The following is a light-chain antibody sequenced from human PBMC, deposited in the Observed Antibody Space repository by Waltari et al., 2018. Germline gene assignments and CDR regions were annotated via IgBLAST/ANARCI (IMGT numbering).Light chain of an antibody. Sequence: DIVVTQSPLSLPVTPGEPASLSCRASQSLLHSNGYNYLDWYLQKPGQSPQLLIYLGSNRASGVPDRFSGTGSGTDFTLKINRVQAEDVGVYYCMQSLQALWTFGQGTKVDIK. CDR2: LGS. CDR3: MQSLQALWT. CDR1: QSLLHSNGYNY. V-gene: IGKV2-28*01. J-gene: IGKJ1*01.